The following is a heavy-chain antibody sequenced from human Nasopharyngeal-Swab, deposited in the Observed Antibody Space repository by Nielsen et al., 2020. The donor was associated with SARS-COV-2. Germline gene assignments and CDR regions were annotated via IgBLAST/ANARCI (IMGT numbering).Heavy chain of an antibody. CDR1: GGSISSSNYY. D-gene: IGHD5-24*01. V-gene: IGHV4-39*01. CDR2: IYYSGST. CDR3: ARHWRWLLDY. J-gene: IGHJ4*02. Sequence: SETLSLTCTVSGGSISSSNYYWGWIRQPPGKGLEWIGSIYYSGSTYYNPSLKSRVTISVDTSKNQFSLKLSSVTAADTAVYYCARHWRWLLDYWGQGTLVTVSS.